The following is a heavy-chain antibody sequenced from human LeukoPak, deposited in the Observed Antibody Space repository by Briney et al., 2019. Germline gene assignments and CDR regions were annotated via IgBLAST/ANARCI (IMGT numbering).Heavy chain of an antibody. J-gene: IGHJ4*02. CDR2: FSNSGGST. Sequence: WGSLRLSCEAAGFTFSNYAMSWVCQVPGKGLEWASTFSNSGGSTFYADSVTGRFTISRDNSKNTLYLQMNSLRAEDTAIYYCAKCDILTDYHCPHLDCWGKGSLFTVSS. CDR3: AKCDILTDYHCPHLDC. D-gene: IGHD3-9*01. CDR1: GFTFSNYA. V-gene: IGHV3-23*01.